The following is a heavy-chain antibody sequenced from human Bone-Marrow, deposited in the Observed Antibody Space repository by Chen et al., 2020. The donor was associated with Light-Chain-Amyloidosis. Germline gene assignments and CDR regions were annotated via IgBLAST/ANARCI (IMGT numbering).Heavy chain of an antibody. CDR3: ARWADEKKMDV. V-gene: IGHV3-33*01. CDR1: GFTFRSHG. Sequence: QVQLVESGGGVVQPGRSLRLSCAASGFTFRSHGRHWVRQAPGKGLEWVAVIWYDGSNQYYADSVKGRFTISRDNSMNTLYLQMNSLRVEDTAVYYCARWADEKKMDVWGQGTTVTVSS. CDR2: IWYDGSNQ. J-gene: IGHJ6*02.